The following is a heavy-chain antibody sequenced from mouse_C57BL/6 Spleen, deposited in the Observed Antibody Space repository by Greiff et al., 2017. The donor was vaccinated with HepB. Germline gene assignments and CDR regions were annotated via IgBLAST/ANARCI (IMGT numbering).Heavy chain of an antibody. Sequence: QVQLQQSGAELVRPGPSVKVSCKASGYAFTNYLIEWVKQRPGQGLEWIGVINPGSGGTNYNEKFKGKATLTADKSSSTAYMQLSSLTSEDSAVYFCARGYVGAMDYWGQGTSVTVSS. V-gene: IGHV1-54*01. CDR2: INPGSGGT. CDR1: GYAFTNYL. CDR3: ARGYVGAMDY. D-gene: IGHD1-2*01. J-gene: IGHJ4*01.